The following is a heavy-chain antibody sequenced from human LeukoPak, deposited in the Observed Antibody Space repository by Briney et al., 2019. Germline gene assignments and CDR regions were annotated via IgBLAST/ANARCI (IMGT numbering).Heavy chain of an antibody. CDR3: ARGAIVVVPAEPPYFDY. Sequence: SETLSLTCAVYGGSFSGYYWSWIRQPPREGLEWIGEINHSGSTNYNPSLKSRVTISVDTSKNQFSLKLSSVTAADTAVYYCARGAIVVVPAEPPYFDYWGQGTLVTVSS. CDR1: GGSFSGYY. V-gene: IGHV4-34*01. CDR2: INHSGST. J-gene: IGHJ4*02. D-gene: IGHD2-2*01.